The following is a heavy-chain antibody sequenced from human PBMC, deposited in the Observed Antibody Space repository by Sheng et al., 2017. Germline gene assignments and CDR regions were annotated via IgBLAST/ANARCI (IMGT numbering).Heavy chain of an antibody. D-gene: IGHD1-1*01. CDR2: ISYDGSNK. CDR1: GFTFSSYG. Sequence: QVQLVESGGGVVQPGRSLRLSCAASGFTFSSYGMHWVRQAPGKGLEWVAVISYDGSNKYYADSVKGRFTISRDNSKNTMYLQMNSLRAEDTAVYYCAKDSSTVQAEESAFDIWG. CDR3: AKDSSTVQAEESAFDI. V-gene: IGHV3-30*18. J-gene: IGHJ3*02.